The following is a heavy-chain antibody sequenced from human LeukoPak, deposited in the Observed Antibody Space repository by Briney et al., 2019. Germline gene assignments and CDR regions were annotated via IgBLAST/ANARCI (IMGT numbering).Heavy chain of an antibody. D-gene: IGHD6-19*01. Sequence: GGSLRLSCAPSGFTFSDYYMSWIPQAPGKGVEWVSYISSSGSTIYNADSVKGRFTSSRDNVKNSLYLQMNSLRAEDTAVYYCARDRLVEDYWGQGTLVTVSS. CDR2: ISSSGSTI. V-gene: IGHV3-11*04. J-gene: IGHJ4*02. CDR3: ARDRLVEDY. CDR1: GFTFSDYY.